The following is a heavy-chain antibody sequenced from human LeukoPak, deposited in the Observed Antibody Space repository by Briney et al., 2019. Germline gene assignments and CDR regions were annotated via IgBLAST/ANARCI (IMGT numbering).Heavy chain of an antibody. D-gene: IGHD6-19*01. CDR3: ARETVTVAGNWCDP. CDR2: ISSRSTLI. Sequence: GGSLRLSCAASGFSFSDYYMSWIRQAPGKGLEWVSYISSRSTLIYYADSVKGRFTISRDNAKNSLYLQMTSLRVDDTAVYYCARETVTVAGNWCDPWGQGTLVTVSS. CDR1: GFSFSDYY. V-gene: IGHV3-11*01. J-gene: IGHJ5*02.